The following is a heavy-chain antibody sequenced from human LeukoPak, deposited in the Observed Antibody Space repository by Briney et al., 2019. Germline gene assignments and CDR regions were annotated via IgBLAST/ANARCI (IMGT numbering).Heavy chain of an antibody. Sequence: GGSLRLSCAASGFTFSSYAMSWVRQAPGKGLEWVSGISGGGSSTYYADSVNGRFTISRDNSRNTLFLQMNSLRAEDTALYYCASAREYCGSAECYEYFHHWGQGTLVTVSS. CDR1: GFTFSSYA. J-gene: IGHJ1*01. CDR2: ISGGGSST. D-gene: IGHD2-21*01. V-gene: IGHV3-23*01. CDR3: ASAREYCGSAECYEYFHH.